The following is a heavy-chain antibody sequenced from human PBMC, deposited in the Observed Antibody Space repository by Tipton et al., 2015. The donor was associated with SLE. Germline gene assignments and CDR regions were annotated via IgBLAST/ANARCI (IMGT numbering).Heavy chain of an antibody. Sequence: QLVQSGAEVKKPGASVKVSCKASGYTFSSYGISWVRQAPGQGLEWMGWISTYNGYTNFAHNLQGRVTVTTDTSTSTAYMELRSLRSEDTAVYYCARDLYFPYFFDYWGQGTLVTVSS. J-gene: IGHJ4*02. CDR1: GYTFSSYG. V-gene: IGHV1-18*01. CDR2: ISTYNGYT. D-gene: IGHD2-8*01. CDR3: ARDLYFPYFFDY.